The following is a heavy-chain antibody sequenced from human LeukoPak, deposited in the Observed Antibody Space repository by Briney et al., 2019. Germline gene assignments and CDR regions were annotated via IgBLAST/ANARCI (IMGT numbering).Heavy chain of an antibody. D-gene: IGHD2-2*01. V-gene: IGHV3-74*01. Sequence: GGSLRLSCAVSGFTVTSYVMHWVRQTPGEGLVWVSRMNHDGTDISYADSVKGRSTISRDNAKNTLYLQTNSLRVDDTAIYYCVRDTNFKIDYWGQGTLVTVSS. CDR1: GFTVTSYV. J-gene: IGHJ4*02. CDR3: VRDTNFKIDY. CDR2: MNHDGTDI.